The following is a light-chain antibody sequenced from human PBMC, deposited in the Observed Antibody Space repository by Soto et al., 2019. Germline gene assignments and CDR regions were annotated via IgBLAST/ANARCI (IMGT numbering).Light chain of an antibody. J-gene: IGKJ1*01. V-gene: IGKV2-28*01. Sequence: DIVMTQSPLSLPVTPGEPASISCRSSQSLLHSNGYNYLDWYLQKPGQSPQLLIYLGSNRSSGVPDRFSGSGSGTDFTQKISRVEAEDVGAYYCMQALQTPWTFGQGTKVDIK. CDR2: LGS. CDR1: QSLLHSNGYNY. CDR3: MQALQTPWT.